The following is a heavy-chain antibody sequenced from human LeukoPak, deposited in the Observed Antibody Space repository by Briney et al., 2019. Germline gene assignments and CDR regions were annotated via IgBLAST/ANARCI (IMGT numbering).Heavy chain of an antibody. J-gene: IGHJ4*02. CDR2: INSDGSST. D-gene: IGHD3-9*01. CDR1: GSTFSNYW. V-gene: IGHV3-74*01. CDR3: ARASPYDTFDY. Sequence: GGSLRLSCAASGSTFSNYWMHWVRQAPGKGLVWVSRINSDGSSTSYADSVKDRFSISRGNAKNTLYLQMNSLSTEDTAVYYCARASPYDTFDYWGQGTLVTVSS.